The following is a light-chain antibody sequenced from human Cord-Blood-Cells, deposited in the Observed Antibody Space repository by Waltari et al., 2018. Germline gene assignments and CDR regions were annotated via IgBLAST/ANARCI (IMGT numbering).Light chain of an antibody. J-gene: IGKJ3*01. CDR1: QSISSY. CDR3: QQSYSTPFT. Sequence: DSQMTHSPSSLSACVGNRVTITCRASQSISSYLNWYQQKPGKAPKLLIYAASSLQSGVPSRFSGSGSGTDFTLTISSLQPEDFATYYCQQSYSTPFTFGPGTKVDIK. V-gene: IGKV1-39*01. CDR2: AAS.